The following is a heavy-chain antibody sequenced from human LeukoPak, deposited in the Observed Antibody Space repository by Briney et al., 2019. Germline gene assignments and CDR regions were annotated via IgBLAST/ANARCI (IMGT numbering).Heavy chain of an antibody. CDR3: ARTSSRVAAAGKRAFGY. Sequence: GGSLRLSCAASGFTFSSYSMNWFRQAPGKGRGGVSYISISSSTIYYADSVKGRFTISRDNAKNSLYLQMNSLRAEDTAVYYCARTSSRVAAAGKRAFGYWGQGTLVTVSS. J-gene: IGHJ4*02. CDR1: GFTFSSYS. V-gene: IGHV3-48*01. CDR2: ISISSSTI. D-gene: IGHD6-13*01.